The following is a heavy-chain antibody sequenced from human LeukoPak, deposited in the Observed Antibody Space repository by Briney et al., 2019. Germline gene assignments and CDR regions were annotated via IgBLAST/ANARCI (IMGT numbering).Heavy chain of an antibody. J-gene: IGHJ4*02. CDR1: GFTFSRYW. V-gene: IGHV3-7*01. D-gene: IGHD5-24*01. CDR3: ARESPEDGWLDY. CDR2: IKQDGSEK. Sequence: PGGSLRLSCAASGFTFSRYWMSWVRQAPGKGLEWVANIKQDGSEKYYVDSVKGRFTISRDNAKNSLYLQMNSLRAEDTAVYYCARESPEDGWLDYWGQGTLVTVSS.